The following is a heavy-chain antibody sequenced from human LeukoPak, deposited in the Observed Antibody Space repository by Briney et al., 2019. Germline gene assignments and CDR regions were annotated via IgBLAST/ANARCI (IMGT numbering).Heavy chain of an antibody. D-gene: IGHD2/OR15-2a*01. CDR1: GFTFSSYP. CDR2: ISGSSGST. CDR3: VSFYETY. J-gene: IGHJ4*02. V-gene: IGHV3-23*01. Sequence: GGSLRLSCAASGFTFSSYPMSWVREAPGKGLEWVSGISGSSGSTYYADSVKGRFTIFRDNSKNTLYLQMNSLRAEDTAVYYCVSFYETYWGRGTLVTVSS.